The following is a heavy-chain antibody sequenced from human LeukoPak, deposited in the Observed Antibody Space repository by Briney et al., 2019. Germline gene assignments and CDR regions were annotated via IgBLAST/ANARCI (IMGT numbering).Heavy chain of an antibody. V-gene: IGHV3-53*05. J-gene: IGHJ4*02. D-gene: IGHD1-26*01. Sequence: IYTGGNTYYADSVKGRFTISRDNSKNTLFLQMNSLRAEDTAVYYCARDGGSYQKGGFDYWGQGTLVTVSS. CDR2: IYTGGNT. CDR3: ARDGGSYQKGGFDY.